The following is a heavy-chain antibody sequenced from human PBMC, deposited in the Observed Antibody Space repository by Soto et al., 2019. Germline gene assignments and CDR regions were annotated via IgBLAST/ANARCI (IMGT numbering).Heavy chain of an antibody. Sequence: SETLSLTCTVSGGSISSYYWSWIRQPPGKGLEWIGYIYYSGSTNYNPSLKSRVTISVDTSKNQFSLKLSSVTAADTAVYYCARVSEIRYYDSSGYPYYFDYWGQGTLVTVSS. CDR2: IYYSGST. D-gene: IGHD3-22*01. CDR1: GGSISSYY. CDR3: ARVSEIRYYDSSGYPYYFDY. J-gene: IGHJ4*02. V-gene: IGHV4-59*01.